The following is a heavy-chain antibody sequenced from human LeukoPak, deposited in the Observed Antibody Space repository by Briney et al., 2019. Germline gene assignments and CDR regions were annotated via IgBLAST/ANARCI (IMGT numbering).Heavy chain of an antibody. CDR1: GATFSSYA. CDR3: ARAPLNYDYVWGSYRYFFDY. D-gene: IGHD3-16*02. CDR2: IIPIFGTA. Sequence: SVKVSCKASGATFSSYAISWVRQAPGQGLEWMGGIIPIFGTANYAQKFQGRVTITADESTSTAYMELSSLRSEDTAVYYCARAPLNYDYVWGSYRYFFDYWGQGTLVTVSS. J-gene: IGHJ4*02. V-gene: IGHV1-69*13.